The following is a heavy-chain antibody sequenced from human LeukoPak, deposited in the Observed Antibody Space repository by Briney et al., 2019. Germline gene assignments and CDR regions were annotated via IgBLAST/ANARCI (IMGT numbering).Heavy chain of an antibody. Sequence: GESLKISCKGSGYSFTSYWIGWVRQMPGKGLEWMGIINPGDSETRYSPSFQGQVTISADKSISTAYLQWSSLKASDTAMYYCARLAAAGRTGYYYHYMDVWGKGTTVTVSS. V-gene: IGHV5-51*01. CDR3: ARLAAAGRTGYYYHYMDV. D-gene: IGHD6-13*01. CDR1: GYSFTSYW. CDR2: INPGDSET. J-gene: IGHJ6*03.